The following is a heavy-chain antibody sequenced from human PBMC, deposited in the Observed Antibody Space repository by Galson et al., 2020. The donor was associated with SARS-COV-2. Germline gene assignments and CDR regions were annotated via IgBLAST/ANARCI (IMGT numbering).Heavy chain of an antibody. V-gene: IGHV4-59*01. CDR3: ARGYCSGGSCYPLVFDQ. CDR1: GGSISSFY. J-gene: IGHJ4*02. D-gene: IGHD2-15*01. Sequence: SETLSLTCTVSGGSISSFYWNWIRQPPGKGLEWIGYINYSRGTNYNPSLKSRVTVSVDTSKNQFSLNLSSVTGADTAVYYCARGYCSGGSCYPLVFDQWGQGTLVTVSS. CDR2: INYSRGT.